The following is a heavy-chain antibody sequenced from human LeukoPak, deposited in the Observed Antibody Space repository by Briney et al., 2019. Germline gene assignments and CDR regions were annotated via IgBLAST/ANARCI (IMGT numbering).Heavy chain of an antibody. CDR1: GFTFSTYW. D-gene: IGHD3-22*01. CDR2: IKQDGSEK. Sequence: QPGGSLRLSCVASGFTFSTYWMSWVRQAPGKGLEGVANIKQDGSEKNYVDSVKGRFTISRDNAKNTLYLQMNSLRADDTAVYYCATYSSDFGRLDPWGQGTQVTVSS. J-gene: IGHJ5*02. CDR3: ATYSSDFGRLDP. V-gene: IGHV3-7*01.